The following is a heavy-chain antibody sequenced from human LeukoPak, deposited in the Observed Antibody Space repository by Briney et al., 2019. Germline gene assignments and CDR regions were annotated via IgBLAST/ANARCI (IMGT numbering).Heavy chain of an antibody. D-gene: IGHD2-15*01. V-gene: IGHV3-23*01. Sequence: GGSLRLSCAASGFTFSSYSMNWVRQAPGKGLEWFSAISGSGDSTYYADSVRGRFTISRDSSKSTLYLQMTSLTAEDTAVYYCAKGGGASRPYSLDYWGRGTLVTVSS. CDR1: GFTFSSYS. CDR2: ISGSGDST. J-gene: IGHJ4*02. CDR3: AKGGGASRPYSLDY.